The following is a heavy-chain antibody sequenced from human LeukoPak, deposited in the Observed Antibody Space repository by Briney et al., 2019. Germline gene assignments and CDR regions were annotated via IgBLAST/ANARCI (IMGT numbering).Heavy chain of an antibody. CDR1: GFNFPMYW. CDR2: IYPGDSDT. D-gene: IGHD6-19*01. CDR3: ARHVGSGWYADAFDI. V-gene: IGHV5-51*01. J-gene: IGHJ3*02. Sequence: GESLKISCQGSGFNFPMYWIGWVRQLPGKGLEWMGIIYPGDSDTRYSPSFQGQVTISADKSISTAYLQWSSLKASDTAMYYCARHVGSGWYADAFDIWGQGTMVTVSS.